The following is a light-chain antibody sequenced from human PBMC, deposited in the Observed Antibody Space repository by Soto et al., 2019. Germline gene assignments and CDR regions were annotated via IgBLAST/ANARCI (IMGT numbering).Light chain of an antibody. CDR3: SSYTSSSTRV. J-gene: IGLJ2*01. CDR1: PTDIGAYEY. CDR2: EVS. Sequence: QSVLTQPTSVSGSPGQSIAIPCTGNPTDIGAYEYVSWYQQHPGKAPKLMIYEVSNRPSGVSNRFSGSKSGNTASLTISGLQAEDEADYYCSSYTSSSTRVFGGGTKLTVL. V-gene: IGLV2-14*01.